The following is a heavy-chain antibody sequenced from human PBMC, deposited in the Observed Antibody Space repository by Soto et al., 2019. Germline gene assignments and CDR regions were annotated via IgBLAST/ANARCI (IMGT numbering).Heavy chain of an antibody. CDR3: ARVIYKKIFGVVIHPNFDY. CDR2: ISSSSSYT. D-gene: IGHD3-3*01. Sequence: GGSLRLSCAASGFTFSDYYMSWIRQAPGKGLEWVSYISSSSSYTNYADSVKGRFTISRDNAKNSLYLQMNSLRAEDTAVYYCARVIYKKIFGVVIHPNFDYWGQGTLVTVSS. V-gene: IGHV3-11*06. CDR1: GFTFSDYY. J-gene: IGHJ4*02.